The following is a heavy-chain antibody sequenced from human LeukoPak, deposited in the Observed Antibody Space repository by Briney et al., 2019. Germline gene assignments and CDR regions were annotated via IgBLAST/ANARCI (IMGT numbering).Heavy chain of an antibody. Sequence: ASVKVPCKASGYTFTRYGIRWVRQAPGQGVAWMGWISAYNGNTNYAQKLQGRVTMTTDTSTSTAYRELRSLRSDDTAVYYCARTYYYDSSGYTAFDNWGQGTLFTVSS. D-gene: IGHD3-22*01. V-gene: IGHV1-18*01. CDR1: GYTFTRYG. CDR2: ISAYNGNT. J-gene: IGHJ4*02. CDR3: ARTYYYDSSGYTAFDN.